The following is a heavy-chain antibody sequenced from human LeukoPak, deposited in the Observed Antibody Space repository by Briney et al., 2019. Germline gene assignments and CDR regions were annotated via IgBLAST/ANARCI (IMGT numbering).Heavy chain of an antibody. Sequence: ASVKVSCKASGYTFTGYYMHWVRQAPGQGLEWMGRINPNSGGTNYAQKFQDRVTMTRDTSISTAYMELSRLRSDDTAVYYCARDPDYGTKRFDFWGQGAMVTVSS. D-gene: IGHD4-17*01. CDR3: ARDPDYGTKRFDF. CDR1: GYTFTGYY. V-gene: IGHV1-2*06. CDR2: INPNSGGT. J-gene: IGHJ4*02.